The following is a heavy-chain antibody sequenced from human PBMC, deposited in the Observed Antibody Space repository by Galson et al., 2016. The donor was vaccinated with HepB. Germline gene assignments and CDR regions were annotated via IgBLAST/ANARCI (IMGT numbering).Heavy chain of an antibody. V-gene: IGHV2-70*01. Sequence: PALVTPPQTLTLTCTFSGFSLSTSEMCVSWIRQPPGKALEWLALIDWDGDEYYSTSLETRLTISKDTSKNQVVLTMTNMDPVDTATYYCARSRAVAGTDDYYYVMDVWGQGTLVTVSS. CDR3: ARSRAVAGTDDYYYVMDV. J-gene: IGHJ6*02. D-gene: IGHD6-19*01. CDR2: IDWDGDE. CDR1: GFSLSTSEMC.